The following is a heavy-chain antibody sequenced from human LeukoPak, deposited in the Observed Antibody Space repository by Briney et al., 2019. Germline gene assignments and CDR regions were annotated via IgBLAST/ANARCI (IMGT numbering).Heavy chain of an antibody. CDR2: INSDGSST. D-gene: IGHD2-21*01. J-gene: IGHJ4*02. CDR1: GCTYRCQL. V-gene: IGHV3-74*01. Sequence: GGSLRLSRVATGCTYRCQLVHGLCQAPGKGLVWVSRINSDGSSTSYADSVKGRFTISRDNAKNTLYLQMNSLRAEDTAVYYCARVPLWRHFFHYWGQGTLVTVSS. CDR3: ARVPLWRHFFHY.